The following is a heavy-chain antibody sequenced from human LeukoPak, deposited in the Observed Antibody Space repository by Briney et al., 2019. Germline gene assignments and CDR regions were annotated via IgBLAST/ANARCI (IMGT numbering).Heavy chain of an antibody. Sequence: GGSLRLSCAASGFTFSDYYMSWIRQAPGKGLEWVSYISSSGSTIYYADSVKGRFTISRDNAKNSLYLQMNSLRAEDTAVYYCARRNHCSSTSCYVGYWGQGTLVTVSS. CDR2: ISSSGSTI. V-gene: IGHV3-11*01. CDR3: ARRNHCSSTSCYVGY. CDR1: GFTFSDYY. J-gene: IGHJ4*02. D-gene: IGHD2-2*01.